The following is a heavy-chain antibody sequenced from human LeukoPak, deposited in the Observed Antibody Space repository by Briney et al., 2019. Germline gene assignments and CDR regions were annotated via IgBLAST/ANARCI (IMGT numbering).Heavy chain of an antibody. D-gene: IGHD3-9*01. V-gene: IGHV3-30*18. J-gene: IGHJ4*02. CDR3: AKARLTGYYFGYYFDY. CDR1: GFTFSSYG. Sequence: PGRSLRLSCAASGFTFSSYGMHWVRQAPGKGLEWVAVISYDGSNKYYADSVKGRFTISRDNSKNTLYLQMNSLRAEDTAVYYCAKARLTGYYFGYYFDYWGQGTLVTVSS. CDR2: ISYDGSNK.